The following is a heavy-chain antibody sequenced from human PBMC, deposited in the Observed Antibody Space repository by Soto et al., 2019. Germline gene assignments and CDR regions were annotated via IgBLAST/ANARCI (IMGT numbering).Heavy chain of an antibody. V-gene: IGHV1-8*01. Sequence: QVQLVQSGAEVREPGASVKVSCKASGYSFSSLDINWVRQTTGQGLEWMGWMQPRDGRTGYAQKFQGRVTMTRDTSINTAYMELSSLTSDDTAFYYSARGGTAGVDYWGQGNLVTDSS. J-gene: IGHJ4*02. CDR2: MQPRDGRT. D-gene: IGHD1-7*01. CDR1: GYSFSSLD. CDR3: ARGGTAGVDY.